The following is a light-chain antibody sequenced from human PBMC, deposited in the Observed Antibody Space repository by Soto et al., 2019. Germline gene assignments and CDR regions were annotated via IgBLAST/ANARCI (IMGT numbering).Light chain of an antibody. CDR2: DAS. V-gene: IGKV3-11*01. Sequence: EIVLTQSPATLSLSPGERATLSCRASQSVSSYLAWYQQKPGQAPRLLIYDASNRDTGIPARFSGSGSGTAFTLPISSLNTVDCAVYSCQHRRNWPTTWTFGQGTKVEIK. CDR1: QSVSSY. CDR3: QHRRNWPTTWT. J-gene: IGKJ1*01.